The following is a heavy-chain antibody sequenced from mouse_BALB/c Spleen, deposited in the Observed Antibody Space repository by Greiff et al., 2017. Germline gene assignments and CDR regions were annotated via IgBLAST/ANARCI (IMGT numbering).Heavy chain of an antibody. J-gene: IGHJ1*01. CDR3: VRDYYYGSSFWYFDV. V-gene: IGHV2-9-2*01. Sequence: VQLQQSGPGLVAPSQSLSITCTVSGFSLTSYDISWIRQPPGKGLEWLGVIWTGGGTNYNSAFMSRLSISKDNSKSQVFLKMNSLQTDDTAIYYCVRDYYYGSSFWYFDVWGAGTTLTVSS. CDR2: IWTGGGT. D-gene: IGHD1-1*01. CDR1: GFSLTSYD.